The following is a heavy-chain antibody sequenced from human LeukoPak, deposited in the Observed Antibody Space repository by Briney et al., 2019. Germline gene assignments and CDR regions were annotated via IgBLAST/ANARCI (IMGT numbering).Heavy chain of an antibody. CDR1: GYTFTNYG. CDR2: ISGNNGDT. CDR3: ARPDYYDSSGYYGNKFDY. V-gene: IGHV1-18*01. D-gene: IGHD3-22*01. Sequence: SVKVSCKASGYTFTNYGISWVRQAPGQGLEWMGCISGNNGDTNYAQKFQGRVTMTTDTSTSTAYMELRSLRSDDTAVYYCARPDYYDSSGYYGNKFDYWGQGTLVTVSS. J-gene: IGHJ4*02.